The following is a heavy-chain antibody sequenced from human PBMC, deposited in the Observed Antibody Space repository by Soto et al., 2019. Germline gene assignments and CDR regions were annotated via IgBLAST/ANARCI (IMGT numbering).Heavy chain of an antibody. D-gene: IGHD3-10*01. CDR2: IYSGGDT. CDR3: TRAGSDPGNFYISNYYAMDV. J-gene: IGHJ6*02. Sequence: GTLGLSSASAGFSGRGDYMSWARQAPGKGLEWVSLIYSGGDTYYADCVKGRFTISRDISSNTIYLHMTSLRADDTAIYYCTRAGSDPGNFYISNYYAMDVWGRGTTVTLSS. V-gene: IGHV3-53*01. CDR1: GFSGRGDY.